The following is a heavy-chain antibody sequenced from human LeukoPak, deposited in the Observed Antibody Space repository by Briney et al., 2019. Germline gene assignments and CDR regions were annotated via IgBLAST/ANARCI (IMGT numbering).Heavy chain of an antibody. Sequence: SQTLSLTCAISGDSVSSNSAAWNWIRQSPSRGLEWLGSTYYRSKWYNDCAVSVKSRITINPDTSKNQFSLQLNSVTPEDTAVYYCARDAYYGSGSSNWFDPWGQGTLVTVSS. CDR3: ARDAYYGSGSSNWFDP. D-gene: IGHD3-10*01. CDR1: GDSVSSNSAA. CDR2: TYYRSKWYN. J-gene: IGHJ5*02. V-gene: IGHV6-1*01.